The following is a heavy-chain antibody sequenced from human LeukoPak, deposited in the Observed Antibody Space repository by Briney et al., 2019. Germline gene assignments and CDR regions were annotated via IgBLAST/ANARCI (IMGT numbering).Heavy chain of an antibody. V-gene: IGHV3-21*01. CDR2: ISGSNSYI. CDR1: GFTFSSYS. CDR3: ASGYYDSSGYIPGAPSFDY. Sequence: GGSLRLSCAASGFTFSSYSMNWVRQAPGKGLEWVSSISGSNSYIYYADSMKGRFTISRDNAKNSLYLQMNSLRAEDTAVYYCASGYYDSSGYIPGAPSFDYWGQGTLVTVSS. D-gene: IGHD3-22*01. J-gene: IGHJ4*02.